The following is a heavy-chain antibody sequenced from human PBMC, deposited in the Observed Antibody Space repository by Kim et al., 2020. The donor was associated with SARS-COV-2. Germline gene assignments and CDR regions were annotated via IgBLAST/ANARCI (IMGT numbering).Heavy chain of an antibody. D-gene: IGHD6-13*01. Sequence: AVNVSCKASGVTFSSYAISWVRQAPGQGREWMGGIIPIFGTANYAQKFQGRVTITADESTSTAYMELSSLGSEDTAVYYCARVLGIAAAIGFYGMDVWGQGTTVTVSS. V-gene: IGHV1-69*13. J-gene: IGHJ6*02. CDR3: ARVLGIAAAIGFYGMDV. CDR1: GVTFSSYA. CDR2: IIPIFGTA.